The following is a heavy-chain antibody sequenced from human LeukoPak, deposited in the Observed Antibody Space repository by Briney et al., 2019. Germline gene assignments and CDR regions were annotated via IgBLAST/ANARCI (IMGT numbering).Heavy chain of an antibody. CDR1: GGTFSSYA. V-gene: IGHV1-69*13. Sequence: VASVKVSCKASGGTFSSYAISWVRQAPGQGLEWMGGIIPIFGTANYAQKFQGRVTITADESTSTAYMELSSLRSEDTAVYYCAGDGYGDYVGGDYWGQGTLVTVSS. J-gene: IGHJ4*02. D-gene: IGHD4-17*01. CDR3: AGDGYGDYVGGDY. CDR2: IIPIFGTA.